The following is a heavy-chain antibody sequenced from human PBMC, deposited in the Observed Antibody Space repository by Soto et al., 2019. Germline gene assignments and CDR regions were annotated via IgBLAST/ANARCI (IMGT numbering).Heavy chain of an antibody. CDR2: INAYNGNT. D-gene: IGHD4-17*01. J-gene: IGHJ4*02. CDR1: GYSFSSST. CDR3: AIANYGDNDY. Sequence: QVQLVQSGAEVKRPGASVKVSCKASGYSFSSSTISWVRQAPGQGLEWMGWINAYNGNTKYTQKLQGRFTMTTDTSTSTAYMELENLRSDDTAMYFCAIANYGDNDYWGQGTLVTVSS. V-gene: IGHV1-18*01.